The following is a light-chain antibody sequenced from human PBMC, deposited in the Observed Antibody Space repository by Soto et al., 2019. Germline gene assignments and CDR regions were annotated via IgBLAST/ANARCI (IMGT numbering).Light chain of an antibody. CDR2: TDN. J-gene: IGLJ2*01. Sequence: QSVLTQPPSASGTPGQRVTFSCSGSSSNIGTNAVNWYQQLPGTAPKLIIYTDNQRPSGVADRFSGSKSGTSASLAISGLQSEDEADYYCAAWDASLSAVVFGGGTKVTVL. V-gene: IGLV1-44*01. CDR1: SSNIGTNA. CDR3: AAWDASLSAVV.